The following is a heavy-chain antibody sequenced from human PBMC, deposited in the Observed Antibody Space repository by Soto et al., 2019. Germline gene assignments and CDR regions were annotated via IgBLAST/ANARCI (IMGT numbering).Heavy chain of an antibody. CDR3: ATTARLLSD. CDR2: IKSDGSDR. CDR1: GFTFSNYW. J-gene: IGHJ4*02. V-gene: IGHV3-7*01. D-gene: IGHD6-6*01. Sequence: GSLRLSCAASGFTFSNYWMSWVRQAPGKGLEWVANIKSDGSDRFYVDSVRGRFTISRDNAKNSLYLQMNSLRGEDTAVYYCATTARLLSDWGQGTLVTVSS.